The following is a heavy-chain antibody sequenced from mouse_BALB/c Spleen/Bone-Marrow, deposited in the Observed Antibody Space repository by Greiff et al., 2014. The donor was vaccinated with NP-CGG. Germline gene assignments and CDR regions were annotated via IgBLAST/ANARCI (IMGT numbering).Heavy chain of an antibody. Sequence: VQLQQSGADLVKPGASVKLSCTTSGFNIKDTLMHWVKQRPEQGLEWIGRIDPASGSTKYDPKFQGKATITADTSSNKVSLQLSGLTSEDTAVYYCAHDAPFTYWGQGTLVTVSA. CDR1: GFNIKDTL. CDR2: IDPASGST. CDR3: AHDAPFTY. J-gene: IGHJ3*01. D-gene: IGHD2-3*01. V-gene: IGHV14-3*02.